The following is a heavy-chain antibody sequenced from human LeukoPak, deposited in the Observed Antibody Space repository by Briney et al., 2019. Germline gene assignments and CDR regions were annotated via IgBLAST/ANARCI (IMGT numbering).Heavy chain of an antibody. CDR1: GGTFSSYA. D-gene: IGHD6-6*01. Sequence: SVKVSCKASGGTFSSYAISWVRQAPGQGLEWMGGIIPIFGTANYAQKFQGRVTITADESTSTAYMELSSLRSEDTAVYYCARGIPRGGYIAARLLEGEPYYYYGMDVWGQGTTVTVSS. CDR2: IIPIFGTA. CDR3: ARGIPRGGYIAARLLEGEPYYYYGMDV. J-gene: IGHJ6*02. V-gene: IGHV1-69*01.